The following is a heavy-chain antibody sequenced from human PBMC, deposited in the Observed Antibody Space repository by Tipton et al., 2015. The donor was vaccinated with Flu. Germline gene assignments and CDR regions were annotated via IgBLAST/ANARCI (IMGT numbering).Heavy chain of an antibody. CDR1: GFTFSSYA. J-gene: IGHJ4*02. CDR3: AKIPHIAAYFDY. D-gene: IGHD6-13*01. V-gene: IGHV3-23*01. CDR2: ISGSGGST. Sequence: LSLTCAASGFTFSSYAMSWVRQAPGKGLEWVSAISGSGGSTYYADSVKGRFTISRDNSKNTLYLQVNSLRAEDTAVYYCAKIPHIAAYFDYWGQGTLVTVSS.